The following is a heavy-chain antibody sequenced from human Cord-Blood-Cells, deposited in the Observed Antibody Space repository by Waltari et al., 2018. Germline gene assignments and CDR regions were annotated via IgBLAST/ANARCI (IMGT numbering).Heavy chain of an antibody. V-gene: IGHV4-4*02. Sequence: QVQLQESGPGLVKPSGTLSLTCAVSGGSISSSNWWSWVPQPPGKGLDGIGESYHSVSTNYDPSLKVRVTISVDKSKNQFTLKRSSVTAADAAVYYGARGLAARPGFDYWGQGTLVTVSS. D-gene: IGHD3-16*01. CDR2: SYHSVST. J-gene: IGHJ4*02. CDR3: ARGLAARPGFDY. CDR1: GGSISSSNW.